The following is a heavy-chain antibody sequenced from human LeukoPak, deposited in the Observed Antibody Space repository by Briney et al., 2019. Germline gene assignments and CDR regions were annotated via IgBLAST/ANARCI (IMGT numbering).Heavy chain of an antibody. CDR1: GFTFSSYE. CDR3: ARDATTEPGTVYMDV. Sequence: GGSLRLSCAASGFTFSSYEMNWVRQAPGKGLEWASYISSSGSTIYYADSVKGRFTISRDNAKNSLYLQMNSLRAEDTALYFCARDATTEPGTVYMDVWGKGTTVTISS. V-gene: IGHV3-48*03. J-gene: IGHJ6*03. CDR2: ISSSGSTI. D-gene: IGHD6-13*01.